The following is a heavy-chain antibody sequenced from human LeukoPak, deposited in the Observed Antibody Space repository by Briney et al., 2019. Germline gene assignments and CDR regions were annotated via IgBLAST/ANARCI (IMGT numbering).Heavy chain of an antibody. Sequence: GGSLRLSCAASGFTVSNSYMSWVRQAPGKGLEWVAVIWYDGSNKYYADSVKGRFTISRDNSKNTLYLQMNSLRAEDTAVYYCSRGPTYDYWGQGTLVTVSS. CDR2: IWYDGSNK. CDR1: GFTVSNSY. CDR3: SRGPTYDY. J-gene: IGHJ4*02. V-gene: IGHV3-33*08.